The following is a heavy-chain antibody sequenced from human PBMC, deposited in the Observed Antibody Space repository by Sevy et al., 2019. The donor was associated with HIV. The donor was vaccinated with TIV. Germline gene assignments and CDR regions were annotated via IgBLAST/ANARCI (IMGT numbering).Heavy chain of an antibody. J-gene: IGHJ5*02. V-gene: IGHV1-18*01. CDR3: ARCLGGLRPWEYNWFDP. D-gene: IGHD1-26*01. Sequence: ASVKVSCKASGYTFASYGISWVRQAPGQGLEWMGWVTPYNGHKKYAQKLQGRVTMTTDTSTSTAYMELGSLRSDDAAVYYCARCLGGLRPWEYNWFDPWGQGTLVTVSS. CDR2: VTPYNGHK. CDR1: GYTFASYG.